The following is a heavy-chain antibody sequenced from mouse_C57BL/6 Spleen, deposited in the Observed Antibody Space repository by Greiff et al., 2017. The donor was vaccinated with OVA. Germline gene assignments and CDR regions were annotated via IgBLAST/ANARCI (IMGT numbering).Heavy chain of an antibody. J-gene: IGHJ4*01. D-gene: IGHD2-10*02. CDR3: ARLYGNPYYYAMDY. CDR1: GFTFSDYG. Sequence: DVQLVESGGGLVKPGGSLKLSCAASGFTFSDYGMHWVRQAPEKGLEWVAYISSGSSTIYYADTVKGRFTISRDNAKNTLFLQMTSLRSEDTAMYYCARLYGNPYYYAMDYWGQGTSVTVSS. CDR2: ISSGSSTI. V-gene: IGHV5-17*01.